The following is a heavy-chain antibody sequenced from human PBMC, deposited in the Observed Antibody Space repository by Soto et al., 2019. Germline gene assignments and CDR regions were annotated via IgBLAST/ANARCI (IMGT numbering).Heavy chain of an antibody. CDR3: AKGAPRSSPDSSSNYQYNWFDP. V-gene: IGHV3-23*01. J-gene: IGHJ5*02. CDR1: GFTFSDYA. Sequence: PGGSLRLSCAASGFTFSDYAMDWVRQAPGKGLEWVSVISGSGYSTYYADSVKGRFTISRDNSKNTLFLQMNSLRAEDTAAYYCAKGAPRSSPDSSSNYQYNWFDPWGQGTLVTVSS. D-gene: IGHD3-22*01. CDR2: ISGSGYST.